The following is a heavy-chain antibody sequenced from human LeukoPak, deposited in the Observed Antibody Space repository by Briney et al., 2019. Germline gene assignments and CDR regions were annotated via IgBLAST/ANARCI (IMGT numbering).Heavy chain of an antibody. CDR3: ARRAIVVVITTGAFDI. CDR1: GFTFSSYW. V-gene: IGHV3-7*01. J-gene: IGHJ3*02. Sequence: PGGSLRLSCAASGFTFSSYWMTWVRQAPGKGLEWVANIKQDGSEKYYVDSVKGRFTISRDNAKNSLFLQMNSLRAEDTAVYYCARRAIVVVITTGAFDIWGQGTMVTVSS. CDR2: IKQDGSEK. D-gene: IGHD3-22*01.